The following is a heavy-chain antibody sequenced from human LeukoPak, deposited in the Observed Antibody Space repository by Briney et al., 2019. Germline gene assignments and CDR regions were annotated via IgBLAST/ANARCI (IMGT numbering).Heavy chain of an antibody. CDR3: AKMRGQYYHSYYMDA. V-gene: IGHV3-23*01. Sequence: GGSLRLSCAASGFIFSSYAMSWVRQAPGKGLEWVSFGGSGGSTYYADSVKGRFTVSRDNSKSTLYLQMNSLTAEDTAVYYCAKMRGQYYHSYYMDAWGKGTTVTVSS. CDR1: GFIFSSYA. J-gene: IGHJ6*03. CDR2: GGSGGST.